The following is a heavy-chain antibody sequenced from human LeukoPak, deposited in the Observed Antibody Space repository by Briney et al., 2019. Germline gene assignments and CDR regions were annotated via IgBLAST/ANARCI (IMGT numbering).Heavy chain of an antibody. CDR1: RFTFSSYS. J-gene: IGHJ4*02. Sequence: PGWSLRLSCAASRFTFSSYSMNWVRQAPGKGLEWVSSISSSSSYIYYADSVKGRFTISRHNAKNSLYLQMNSLRAEDTPVYYCMVVAATKDSFDYWGQGALVTVSS. CDR2: ISSSSSYI. V-gene: IGHV3-21*01. D-gene: IGHD2-15*01. CDR3: MVVAATKDSFDY.